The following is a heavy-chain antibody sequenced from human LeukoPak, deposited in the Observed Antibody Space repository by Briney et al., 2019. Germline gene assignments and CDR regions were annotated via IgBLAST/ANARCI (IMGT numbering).Heavy chain of an antibody. CDR3: AMGANWGYRNF. V-gene: IGHV4-34*01. J-gene: IGHJ4*02. D-gene: IGHD7-27*01. CDR2: INHSGST. Sequence: SETLSLTCAVYGGSFSGYYWSWIRQAPGKGLEWIGEINHSGSTNYNPSLKSRVTISVDTSKNQFSLKLSSVTAADTAVYYCAMGANWGYRNFWGQGTLVTVSS. CDR1: GGSFSGYY.